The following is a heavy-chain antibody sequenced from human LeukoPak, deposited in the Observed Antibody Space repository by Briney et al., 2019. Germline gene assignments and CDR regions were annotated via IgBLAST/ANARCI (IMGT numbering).Heavy chain of an antibody. CDR3: ARERMGELSYDAFDM. D-gene: IGHD3-16*02. J-gene: IGHJ3*02. Sequence: GGSLRLSCAASGFTFSSYAMHWARQAPGKGLEWVAVISYNGGNKFYADSVKGRFTISRDNSKNTLYLQMNSLRAEDAAVYYCARERMGELSYDAFDMWGQGTMVTVSS. CDR2: ISYNGGNK. CDR1: GFTFSSYA. V-gene: IGHV3-30-3*01.